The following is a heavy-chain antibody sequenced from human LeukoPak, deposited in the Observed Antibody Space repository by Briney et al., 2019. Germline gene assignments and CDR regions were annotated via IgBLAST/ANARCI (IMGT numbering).Heavy chain of an antibody. J-gene: IGHJ4*02. D-gene: IGHD3-22*01. CDR2: INPNSGGT. V-gene: IGHV1-2*02. Sequence: ASVKVSCKASGYTFTGYYMHWVRQAPGQGLEWMGCINPNSGGTNYAQKFQGRVTMTRDKSISTAYMELSRLRSDDTAVYYCARDGGVWYYDSSGYHPQWGQGTLVTVSS. CDR3: ARDGGVWYYDSSGYHPQ. CDR1: GYTFTGYY.